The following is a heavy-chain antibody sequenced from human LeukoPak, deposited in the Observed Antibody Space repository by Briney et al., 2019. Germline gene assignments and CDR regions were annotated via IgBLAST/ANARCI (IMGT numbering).Heavy chain of an antibody. CDR3: ARVWGNYDYVWGSYRYTPFDY. CDR1: GYSISSGYY. Sequence: PSETLSLTCAVSGYSISSGYYWGWIRQPPGKGLEWIGSIYHSGSTYYNPSLKSRVTISVDTSKNQFSLKLSSVTAADTAVYYCARVWGNYDYVWGSYRYTPFDYWGQGTLVTVSP. D-gene: IGHD3-16*02. V-gene: IGHV4-38-2*01. J-gene: IGHJ4*02. CDR2: IYHSGST.